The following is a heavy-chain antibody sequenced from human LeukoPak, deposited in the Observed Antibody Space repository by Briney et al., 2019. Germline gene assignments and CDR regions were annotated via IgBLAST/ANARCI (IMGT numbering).Heavy chain of an antibody. CDR2: IQPGGSEK. CDR3: ARDVSDENGSSSRIHLDC. CDR1: GFTFSSYL. Sequence: GGSLRLSRAASGFTFSSYLMTGVRQAPGKGLEWVANIQPGGSEKSYVDSVKGRFTISRDNAKNSLYLQMNSLRDEDTAVYYCARDVSDENGSSSRIHLDCWGQGTLVTVSS. D-gene: IGHD6-6*01. J-gene: IGHJ4*02. V-gene: IGHV3-7*01.